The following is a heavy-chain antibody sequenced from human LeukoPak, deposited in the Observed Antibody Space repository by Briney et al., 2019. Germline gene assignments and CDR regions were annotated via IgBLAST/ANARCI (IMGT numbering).Heavy chain of an antibody. D-gene: IGHD2-21*01. CDR1: GYTFTNYY. J-gene: IGHJ1*01. V-gene: IGHV1-46*01. CDR3: ARDESISILWW. Sequence: ASVKVSCKASGYTFTNYYMHWVRQAPGQGLGWMGIINPSGGSTNYAQKFQGRVTMTRDRSTSTVYMELSSLRSEDTAVYYCARDESISILWWWGQGTLVTVSS. CDR2: INPSGGST.